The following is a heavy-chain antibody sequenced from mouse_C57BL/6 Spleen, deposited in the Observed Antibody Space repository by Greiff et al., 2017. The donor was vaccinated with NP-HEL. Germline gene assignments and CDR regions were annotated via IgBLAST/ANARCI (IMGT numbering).Heavy chain of an antibody. D-gene: IGHD1-1*02. CDR3: ARSVEDWYFDV. CDR2: IYPGDGDT. CDR1: GYAFSSSW. V-gene: IGHV1-82*01. J-gene: IGHJ1*03. Sequence: VQLQQSGPELVKPGASVKISCKASGYAFSSSWMNWVKQRPGKGLEWIGRIYPGDGDTNYNGKFKGKATLTADKSSSTAYMQLSSLTSEDSAVYFCARSVEDWYFDVWGTGTTVTVSS.